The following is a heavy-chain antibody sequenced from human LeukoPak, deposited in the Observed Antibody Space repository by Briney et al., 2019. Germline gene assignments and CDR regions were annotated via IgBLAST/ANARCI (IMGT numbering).Heavy chain of an antibody. CDR1: RFTFSTYA. D-gene: IGHD4-17*01. Sequence: QAGGSLRLSCAASRFTFSTYAMNWVRQAPGKGLEWVSAVSRSGGSTSYTDSVKGRFTVSRDNSKNTLYLQMTSLRAEDTAVYYCAKVLGDYGDYETYYLDYWGQGTLVTVSS. CDR3: AKVLGDYGDYETYYLDY. J-gene: IGHJ4*02. V-gene: IGHV3-23*01. CDR2: VSRSGGST.